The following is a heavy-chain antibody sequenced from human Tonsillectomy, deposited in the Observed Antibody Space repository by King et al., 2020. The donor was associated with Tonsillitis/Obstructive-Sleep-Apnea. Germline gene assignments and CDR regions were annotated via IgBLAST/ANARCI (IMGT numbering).Heavy chain of an antibody. CDR3: ARGNRYYYFYMDV. J-gene: IGHJ6*03. CDR2: IYHSGGT. D-gene: IGHD2/OR15-2a*01. V-gene: IGHV4-4*02. CDR1: GGSISDNKW. Sequence: VQLQESGPGLVKPSGTLSLTCAVSGGSISDNKWWSWVRQPPGKGLEWVGEIYHSGGTNYNPSLKSRVTISVDKSKHQFSRKLDSVTAADTAVYYCARGNRYYYFYMDVWGKGITVTVSS.